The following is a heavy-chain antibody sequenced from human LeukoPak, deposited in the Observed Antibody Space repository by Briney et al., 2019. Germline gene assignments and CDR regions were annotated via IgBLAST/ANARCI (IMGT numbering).Heavy chain of an antibody. Sequence: ASVKVSCKASGGAFSSYAISWVRQAPGQGLEWMGGIIPIFGTANYAQKFQGRVTITTDESTSTAYMELSSLRPEDTAVYYCATPGGYYDSSAFDIWGQGTMVTVSS. CDR1: GGAFSSYA. V-gene: IGHV1-69*05. CDR3: ATPGGYYDSSAFDI. J-gene: IGHJ3*02. CDR2: IIPIFGTA. D-gene: IGHD3-22*01.